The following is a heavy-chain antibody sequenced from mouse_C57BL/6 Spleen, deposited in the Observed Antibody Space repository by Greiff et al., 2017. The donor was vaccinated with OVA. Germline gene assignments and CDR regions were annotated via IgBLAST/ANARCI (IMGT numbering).Heavy chain of an antibody. Sequence: QVQLQQSGPGLVQPSQRLSITCTVSGFSLTSYGVHWVRQSPGKGLEWLGVIWSGGSTDYNAAFISRLSISKDNSKSQVFFKMNSLQADDTAIYYCARKGGEIYDGYYGDAMDYWGQGTSVTVSS. CDR1: GFSLTSYG. CDR2: IWSGGST. J-gene: IGHJ4*01. CDR3: ARKGGEIYDGYYGDAMDY. V-gene: IGHV2-2*01. D-gene: IGHD2-3*01.